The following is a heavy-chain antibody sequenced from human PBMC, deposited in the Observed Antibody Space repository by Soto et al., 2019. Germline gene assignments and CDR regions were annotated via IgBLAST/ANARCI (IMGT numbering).Heavy chain of an antibody. CDR2: ISWNSGSI. CDR1: GFTFDDYA. CDR3: AKVPYDYYMDV. Sequence: EVQLVESGGGLVQPGRSLRLSCAASGFTFDDYAMHWVRQAPGKGLEWVSGISWNSGSIGYADSVKGRFTISRDNPKNSLYLQMNSLRAEDTALYYCAKVPYDYYMDVWGKGTTVTVSS. J-gene: IGHJ6*03. V-gene: IGHV3-9*01.